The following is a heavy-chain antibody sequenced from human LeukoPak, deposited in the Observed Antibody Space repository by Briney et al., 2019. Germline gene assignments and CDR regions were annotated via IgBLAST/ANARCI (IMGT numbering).Heavy chain of an antibody. CDR1: GFTFSSYG. CDR2: IRYDGSNK. V-gene: IGHV3-30*02. J-gene: IGHJ4*02. CDR3: AKKLAGGVGAPFDY. Sequence: PGGSLRLSCAASGFTFSSYGMHWVRQAPGKGLEWVAFIRYDGSNKYYADSVKGRFTISRDNSENTLYLQMNSLRPEDTAVYYCAKKLAGGVGAPFDYSGQGTLVTVSS. D-gene: IGHD1-26*01.